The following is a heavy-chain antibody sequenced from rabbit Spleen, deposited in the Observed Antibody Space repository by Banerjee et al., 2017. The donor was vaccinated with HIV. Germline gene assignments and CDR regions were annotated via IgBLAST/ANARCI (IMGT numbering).Heavy chain of an antibody. CDR3: ARGSAAMTMVITGFYLNL. V-gene: IGHV1S45*01. J-gene: IGHJ4*01. Sequence: QEQLEESGGGLVKPEGSLTLTCKASGFSFSDRDVMCWVRQAPGKGLEWIACINIVTGKTVYASWAKGRFIMSRTSSTTVTLEMTSLTAADTATYFCARGSAAMTMVITGFYLNLWGPGTLVTVS. CDR2: INIVTGKT. CDR1: GFSFSDRDV. D-gene: IGHD2-1*01.